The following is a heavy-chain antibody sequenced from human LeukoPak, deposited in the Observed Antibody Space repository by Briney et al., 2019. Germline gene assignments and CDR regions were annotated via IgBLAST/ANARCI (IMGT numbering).Heavy chain of an antibody. Sequence: GGSLRLSCAASGFTFSSYWMHWVRQARGKGLVWVSRINSDGSSTSYADSVKGRFTISRDNAKNTLYLQMNSLRAEDTAVYYCARGDIYDFWSGYSSYWGQGTLVTVSS. CDR3: ARGDIYDFWSGYSSY. D-gene: IGHD3-3*01. CDR2: INSDGSST. V-gene: IGHV3-74*01. CDR1: GFTFSSYW. J-gene: IGHJ4*02.